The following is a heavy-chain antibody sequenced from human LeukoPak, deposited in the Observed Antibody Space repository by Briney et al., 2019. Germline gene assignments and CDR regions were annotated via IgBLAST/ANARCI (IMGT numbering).Heavy chain of an antibody. CDR2: INAGNGNT. Sequence: ASVKVSCMASGYTFTSYAMHWVRQAPGQRLEWMGWINAGNGNTKYSQKFQGRVTITRDTSASTAYMELSSLRSEDTAVYYCARASQPMVRGVRPYYFDYWGQGTLVTVSS. CDR3: ARASQPMVRGVRPYYFDY. D-gene: IGHD3-10*01. CDR1: GYTFTSYA. J-gene: IGHJ4*02. V-gene: IGHV1-3*01.